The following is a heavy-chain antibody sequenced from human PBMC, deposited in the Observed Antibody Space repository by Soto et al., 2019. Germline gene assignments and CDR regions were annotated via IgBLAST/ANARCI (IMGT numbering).Heavy chain of an antibody. Sequence: QVPLVQSGAEVKKPGASVKVSCKASGYTFTSYGISWVRQAPGQGLEWMGWISAYNVNTNYAQKLQGRVTMTTDTSTSTAYMELRSLRSDDTAVYYCARGGRQYYGSGSYSNYFDYWGQGTLVTVSS. CDR2: ISAYNVNT. D-gene: IGHD3-10*01. CDR1: GYTFTSYG. V-gene: IGHV1-18*04. J-gene: IGHJ4*02. CDR3: ARGGRQYYGSGSYSNYFDY.